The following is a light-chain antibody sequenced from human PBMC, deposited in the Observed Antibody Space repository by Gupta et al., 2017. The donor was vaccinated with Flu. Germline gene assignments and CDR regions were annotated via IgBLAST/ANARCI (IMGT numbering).Light chain of an antibody. CDR1: NIRSKT. Sequence: GKTARSTGGGNNIRSKTVHWYQQKPGQAPVLVVCDDSDRPSGIPERFSGSNSGITATLISSRVEAGDEADYYCQLWDSSSDHVVFGGGTKLTVL. CDR2: DDS. V-gene: IGLV3-21*03. CDR3: QLWDSSSDHVV. J-gene: IGLJ2*01.